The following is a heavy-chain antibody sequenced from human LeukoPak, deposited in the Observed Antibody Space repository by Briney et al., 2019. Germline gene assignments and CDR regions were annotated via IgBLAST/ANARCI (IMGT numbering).Heavy chain of an antibody. CDR3: ARDRRFGSTWYFWN. V-gene: IGHV3-53*01. CDR1: GFTVSRNY. J-gene: IGHJ4*02. CDR2: IYSSGDT. Sequence: GGSLRLSCAVSGFTVSRNYMSWVRQAPGRGLEWVSFIYSSGDTYYAASVKGRFTISRDNSNNTLYLQMNNLRPEDSAGYFWARDRRFGSTWYFWNWGQGTLVAVSS. D-gene: IGHD6-13*01.